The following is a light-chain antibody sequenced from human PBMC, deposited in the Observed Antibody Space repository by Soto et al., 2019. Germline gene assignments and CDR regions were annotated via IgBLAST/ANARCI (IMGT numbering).Light chain of an antibody. CDR1: SSDVGGYKY. CDR3: SSYAGINNLGV. J-gene: IGLJ1*01. Sequence: QSALTQPPSASGSPGQSVTISCTGTSSDVGGYKYVSWYQQHPGKAPKLMIFEVNKRPSGVPDRFSGSKSVNTASLTVSGLQAEDEADYYCSSYAGINNLGVFGTGTKLTL. CDR2: EVN. V-gene: IGLV2-8*01.